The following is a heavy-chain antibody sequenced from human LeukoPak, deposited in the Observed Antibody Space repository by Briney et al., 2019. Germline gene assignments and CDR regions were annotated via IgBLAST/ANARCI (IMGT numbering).Heavy chain of an antibody. Sequence: GGSLRLSCAASGFTFSNYAMSWVRQAPGKGLEWVSTISLGGDNTHYADAVEGRFTISRDNSKNTLLLQMNSLRAEDTAVYYCAKGVGEFGFRFDSWGQGTLVTVSS. J-gene: IGHJ4*02. CDR1: GFTFSNYA. V-gene: IGHV3-23*01. CDR3: AKGVGEFGFRFDS. CDR2: ISLGGDNT. D-gene: IGHD3-16*01.